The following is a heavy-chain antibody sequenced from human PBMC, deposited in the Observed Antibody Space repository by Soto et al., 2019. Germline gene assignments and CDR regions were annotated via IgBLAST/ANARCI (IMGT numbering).Heavy chain of an antibody. V-gene: IGHV4-31*03. CDR1: GTSINIGALW. CDR2: IDHSGTA. J-gene: IGHJ5*02. Sequence: PPETLCLTCTVSGTSINIGALWCGWIRRRPGKGLEWIGHIDHSGTAYYNPSLITRVTISIDASKNQFYLKVNSVTAADTAVYYCARRLDDRGENYFNWFDPWGQGTRVT. CDR3: ARRLDDRGENYFNWFDP. D-gene: IGHD2-21*01.